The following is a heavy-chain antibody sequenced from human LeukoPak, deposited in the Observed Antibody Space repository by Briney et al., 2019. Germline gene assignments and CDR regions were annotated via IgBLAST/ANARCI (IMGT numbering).Heavy chain of an antibody. CDR1: GFTVSSNY. V-gene: IGHV3-53*01. J-gene: IGHJ4*02. D-gene: IGHD3-22*01. CDR2: IYSGGST. CDR3: ASATVYDSSGYYYFDY. Sequence: TGGPLRLSCAASGFTVSSNYMSWVRQAPGKGLEWVSVIYSGGSTYYADSVKGRFTISRDNSKNTLYLQMNSLRAEDTAVYYCASATVYDSSGYYYFDYWGQGTLVTVSS.